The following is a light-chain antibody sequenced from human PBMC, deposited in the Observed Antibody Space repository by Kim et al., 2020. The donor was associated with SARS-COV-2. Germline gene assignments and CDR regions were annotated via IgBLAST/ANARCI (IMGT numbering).Light chain of an antibody. CDR2: SAS. Sequence: SPAESATLSCRASQTAGSHLAWYQQKPGQAPRLLIYSASTRATGIPPRFRGSGSGTEFTLTISSLQSEDSAIYYCQHHNNWPPYTFGQGTKLEI. J-gene: IGKJ2*01. CDR1: QTAGSH. V-gene: IGKV3-15*01. CDR3: QHHNNWPPYT.